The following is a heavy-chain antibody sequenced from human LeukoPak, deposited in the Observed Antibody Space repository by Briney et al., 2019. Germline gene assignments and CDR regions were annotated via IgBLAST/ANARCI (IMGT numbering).Heavy chain of an antibody. CDR1: GYTFTGYY. V-gene: IGHV1-2*02. CDR2: INPNSGGT. D-gene: IGHD3-10*01. Sequence: ASVKVSCKASGYTFTGYYMHWVRQAPGQGLEWMGWINPNSGGTNYAQKFQGRVTMTRDTSISTAYMELSRLRSDDTAVYYCARVQSGSHYQATNWFDPWGQGTLVTVSS. J-gene: IGHJ5*02. CDR3: ARVQSGSHYQATNWFDP.